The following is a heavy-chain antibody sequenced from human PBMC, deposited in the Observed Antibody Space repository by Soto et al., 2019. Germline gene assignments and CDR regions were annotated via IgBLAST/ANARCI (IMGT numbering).Heavy chain of an antibody. D-gene: IGHD3-22*01. J-gene: IGHJ4*02. CDR1: GYSFAGYW. CDR2: IDPSDSQT. CDR3: ARQIYDSDTGPNFQYYFDS. V-gene: IGHV5-10-1*01. Sequence: TGESLKISCNGSGYSFAGYWITWVRQKPWKGLEWMGRIDPSDSQTYYSPSFRGHVTISVTKSITTVFLQWSSLRASDTAMYYCARQIYDSDTGPNFQYYFDSWGQGTPVTVSS.